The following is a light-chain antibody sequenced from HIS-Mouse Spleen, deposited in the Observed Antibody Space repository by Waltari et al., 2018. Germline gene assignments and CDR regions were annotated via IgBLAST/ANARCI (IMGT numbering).Light chain of an antibody. CDR1: ALPKQY. Sequence: SYELTQPPSVSVSPGQTARITCSGDALPKQYAYWYQQKPGQAPVLVIEKDSERPSGIPGRFSGSSSGTTVTLTISGVQAEDEADYYCQSADSSGTYQDVVFGGGTKLTVL. CDR2: KDS. CDR3: QSADSSGTYQDVV. V-gene: IGLV3-25*03. J-gene: IGLJ2*01.